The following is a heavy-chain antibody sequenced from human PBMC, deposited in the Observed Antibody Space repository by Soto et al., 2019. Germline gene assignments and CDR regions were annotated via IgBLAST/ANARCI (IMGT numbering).Heavy chain of an antibody. J-gene: IGHJ6*02. CDR1: GFTFSDYY. V-gene: IGHV3-11*01. Sequence: PGGSLRLSCAASGFTFSDYYMSWIRQAPGKGLELVSYISSSGSTIYYADSVKGRFTISRDNAKNSLYLQMNSLRAEDTAVYYCARPSRPGEYYYYGMDVWGQGTTVTVYS. D-gene: IGHD3-10*01. CDR2: ISSSGSTI. CDR3: ARPSRPGEYYYYGMDV.